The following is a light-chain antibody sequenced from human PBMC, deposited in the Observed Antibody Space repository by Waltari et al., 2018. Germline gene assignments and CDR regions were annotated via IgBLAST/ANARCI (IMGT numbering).Light chain of an antibody. CDR1: QSVSRY. CDR3: QQRSNWIT. V-gene: IGKV3-11*01. CDR2: DAS. J-gene: IGKJ5*01. Sequence: EIVLTQSPATLSLSPGERATLSCRASQSVSRYLAWYQQKPGQAPRLLIYDASNRVTGIPARFSGSGSGTDFTLTISSLEPEDFAVYYCQQRSNWITFGQGTRLEIK.